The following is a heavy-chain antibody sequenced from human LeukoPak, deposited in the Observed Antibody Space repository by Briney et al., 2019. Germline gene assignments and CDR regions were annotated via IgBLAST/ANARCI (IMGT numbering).Heavy chain of an antibody. J-gene: IGHJ2*01. D-gene: IGHD5-12*01. CDR3: ARGLDWYFDL. Sequence: PGGSLRLSCSASGFTVRSSYMTWVRPAPGEGLEWVSVIYSGGSTFYADSVKGRFTISRDNSKNTLYLQMNSLRAEDTAVYYCARGLDWYFDLWGRGTLVTVSS. CDR1: GFTVRSSY. CDR2: IYSGGST. V-gene: IGHV3-53*01.